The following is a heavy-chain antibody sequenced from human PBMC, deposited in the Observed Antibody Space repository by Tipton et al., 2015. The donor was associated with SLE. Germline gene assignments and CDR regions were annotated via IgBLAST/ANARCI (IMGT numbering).Heavy chain of an antibody. D-gene: IGHD1-1*01. Sequence: QLVQSGAEVKKPGESLKISCKGSGYTFTSYWIAWVRQMPGKGLEWMGIIYPGDSDTRYNPSSQGQVTISADKSISTAYLQWSSLKPSDSAMYYCARRGYNWEDAYFEDWGQGTLVTVSS. J-gene: IGHJ4*02. V-gene: IGHV5-51*03. CDR1: GYTFTSYW. CDR3: ARRGYNWEDAYFED. CDR2: IYPGDSDT.